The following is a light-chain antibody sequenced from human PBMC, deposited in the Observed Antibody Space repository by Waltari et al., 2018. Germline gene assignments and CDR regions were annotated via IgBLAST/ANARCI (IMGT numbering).Light chain of an antibody. CDR3: QQANTFPFT. CDR1: QGIGSW. Sequence: DIQMTQSPSSVSASVGDRVTITCRASQGIGSWLAWYQQKPGKVPKLLIYAASSLQSGVPSRFSGSGSGTDFTLTISSLQPEDFATYYCQQANTFPFTFGPGTKVDIK. V-gene: IGKV1-12*02. J-gene: IGKJ3*01. CDR2: AAS.